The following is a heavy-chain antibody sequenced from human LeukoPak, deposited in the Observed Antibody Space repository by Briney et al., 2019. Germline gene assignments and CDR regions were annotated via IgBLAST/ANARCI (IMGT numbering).Heavy chain of an antibody. CDR2: ISYDGNYK. V-gene: IGHV3-30*03. D-gene: IGHD4-17*01. CDR1: GFTFSSYG. J-gene: IGHJ6*02. CDR3: ARGTDYYYGMDV. Sequence: GRSLRLSCAASGFTFSSYGIHWVRQAPGKGLEWVAVISYDGNYKYYADSVKGRVTMSRDNSKNTLDLQMNSLRVEDTAVYYCARGTDYYYGMDVWGQGTAVTVSS.